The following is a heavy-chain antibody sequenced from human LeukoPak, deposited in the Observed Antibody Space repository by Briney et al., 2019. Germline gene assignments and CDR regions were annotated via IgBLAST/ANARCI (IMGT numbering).Heavy chain of an antibody. D-gene: IGHD3-9*01. CDR1: GYTFTSYG. CDR3: ARAAGFYWFSDFDY. J-gene: IGHJ4*02. V-gene: IGHV1-18*01. Sequence: GASVKVSCKASGYTFTSYGITWVRQAPGQGLEWMGWISAYNGNTNYAQKLQGRVTMTTDTSTSTTYMELRSLRSDDTAVYYCARAAGFYWFSDFDYCGQGTLVTVSS. CDR2: ISAYNGNT.